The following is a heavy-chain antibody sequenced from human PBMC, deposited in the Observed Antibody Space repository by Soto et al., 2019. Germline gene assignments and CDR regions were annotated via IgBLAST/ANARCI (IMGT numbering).Heavy chain of an antibody. J-gene: IGHJ5*02. CDR3: AKDRTPTKGIAVAGT. V-gene: IGHV3-23*01. CDR1: GFTFSSYA. D-gene: IGHD6-19*01. CDR2: ISGSGGST. Sequence: EVQLLESGGGLVQPGGSLRLSCAASGFTFSSYAMSWVRKAPGKGLEWVSAISGSGGSTYYADSVKGRFTVSSDNSKNTLYLQMNSLRAEDTAVYYCAKDRTPTKGIAVAGTWGQGTLVTVSS.